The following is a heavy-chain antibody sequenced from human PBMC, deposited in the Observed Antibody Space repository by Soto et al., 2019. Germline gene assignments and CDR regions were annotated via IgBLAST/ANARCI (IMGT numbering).Heavy chain of an antibody. CDR1: GGTFSSYA. D-gene: IGHD2-8*01. V-gene: IGHV1-69*01. J-gene: IGHJ4*02. CDR2: IIPIFGTA. Sequence: QVQLVQSGAEVKKPGSSVKVSCKASGGTFSSYAISWVRQAPGQGLEWMGGIIPIFGTANYAQKFQGRVTITADESTSTAYMELSSLRSEDTAVYYCASTFHCTNGVCSNLGFSRFDYWGQGTLVIVSS. CDR3: ASTFHCTNGVCSNLGFSRFDY.